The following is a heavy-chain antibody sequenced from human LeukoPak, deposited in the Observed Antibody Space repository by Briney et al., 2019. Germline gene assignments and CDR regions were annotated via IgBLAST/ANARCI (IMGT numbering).Heavy chain of an antibody. J-gene: IGHJ4*02. D-gene: IGHD6-19*01. CDR1: GFTFSSYW. V-gene: IGHV3-7*01. CDR3: ARIGGSGWYVDY. Sequence: GGSLRLSCAASGFTFSSYWMSWVRQAPGKGLKWVANIKQDGSETYYVDSVKGRFTISRDNAKNSLYLQMNSLRAEDRAVYYCARIGGSGWYVDYWGQGSLVTVSS. CDR2: IKQDGSET.